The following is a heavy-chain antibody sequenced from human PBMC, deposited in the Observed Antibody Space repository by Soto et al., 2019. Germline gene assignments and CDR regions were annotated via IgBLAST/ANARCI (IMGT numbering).Heavy chain of an antibody. CDR2: ISWNSGTI. Sequence: EVQLVESGGGLVQPGRSLRLSCAASGFSFDDYAMHWVRQAPGKGLEWVSGISWNSGTIYYADSLKGRFTISRDNAKNSLYLQMNSLRAEYTAFYSCAKDMLGASSSSRYFYAMDFWGQGTTVTVSS. CDR1: GFSFDDYA. D-gene: IGHD6-13*01. CDR3: AKDMLGASSSSRYFYAMDF. V-gene: IGHV3-9*01. J-gene: IGHJ6*02.